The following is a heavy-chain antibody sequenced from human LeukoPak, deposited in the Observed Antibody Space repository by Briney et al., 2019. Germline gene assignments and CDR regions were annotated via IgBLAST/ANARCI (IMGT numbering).Heavy chain of an antibody. V-gene: IGHV3-21*01. Sequence: PGGSLKLSCAASGFTFSSYSMNWVRPAPGKGLEWVSSISSSSSYIYYADSVKGRFTISRDNAKNSLYLQMNSLRAEDTAVYYCARALYSSGWYGPAYWGQGTLVTVSS. CDR3: ARALYSSGWYGPAY. CDR1: GFTFSSYS. J-gene: IGHJ4*02. D-gene: IGHD6-19*01. CDR2: ISSSSSYI.